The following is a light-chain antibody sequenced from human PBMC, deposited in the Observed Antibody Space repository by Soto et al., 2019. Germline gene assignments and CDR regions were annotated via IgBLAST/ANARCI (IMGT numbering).Light chain of an antibody. J-gene: IGLJ2*01. CDR3: AAWDDSLKGQL. V-gene: IGLV1-44*01. Sequence: QAVVTQPPSASGTPGQRVTISCSGSSSNIGSNTANWYQQLPGTAPKLLIYSNDQRPSGVPDRFSGSKSGTSASLAISGLQSEDEADYYCAAWDDSLKGQLFGGGTKLTVL. CDR2: SND. CDR1: SSNIGSNT.